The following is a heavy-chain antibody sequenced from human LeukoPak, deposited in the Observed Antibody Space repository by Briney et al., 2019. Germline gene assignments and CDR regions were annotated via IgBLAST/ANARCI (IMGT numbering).Heavy chain of an antibody. CDR1: GGSVSDYY. D-gene: IGHD5-18*01. Sequence: SETLSLTCTISGGSVSDYYWSWIRQSPGKGLEWIGYIYHTGSTSYSPSLKSRVTISADTSKNQFSLKLSSVTAADTAVYYCARGAWRQYYFDYWGQGTLVTVSS. V-gene: IGHV4-59*02. CDR2: IYHTGST. J-gene: IGHJ4*02. CDR3: ARGAWRQYYFDY.